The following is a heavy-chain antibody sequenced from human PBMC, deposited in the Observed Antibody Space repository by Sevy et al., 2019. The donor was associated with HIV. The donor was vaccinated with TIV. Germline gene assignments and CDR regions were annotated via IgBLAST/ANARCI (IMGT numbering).Heavy chain of an antibody. J-gene: IGHJ6*02. D-gene: IGHD2-2*01. Sequence: ATVKVSCKASGYTFTGDYLHWVRQAPGQGLEWMGRVYPNSGGTNYAQKFQGRVTMTRDTSISTAYMELSRLRSVDTAVYYCARDGACGPTNSGMDVWGQGTSVTVSS. CDR1: GYTFTGDY. V-gene: IGHV1-2*06. CDR3: ARDGACGPTNSGMDV. CDR2: VYPNSGGT.